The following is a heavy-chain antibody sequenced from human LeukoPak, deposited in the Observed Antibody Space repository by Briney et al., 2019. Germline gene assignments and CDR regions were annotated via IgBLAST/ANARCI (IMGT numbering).Heavy chain of an antibody. V-gene: IGHV7-4-1*02. CDR2: INIYTGNP. J-gene: IGHJ5*02. D-gene: IGHD3-22*01. CDR3: ARDRAFYYDSSSYNFGDKGRSPSWFDP. CDR1: GYPFNAYA. Sequence: ASVKVSCKASGYPFNAYAIHWMRQAPGQGFEWMGWINIYTGNPTYAQDFTGRFVFSLDTFVNTAYLQISSLKAEDTAVYYCARDRAFYYDSSSYNFGDKGRSPSWFDPWGQGTLVTVSS.